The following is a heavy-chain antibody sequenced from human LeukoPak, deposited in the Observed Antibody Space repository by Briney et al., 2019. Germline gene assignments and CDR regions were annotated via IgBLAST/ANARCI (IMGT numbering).Heavy chain of an antibody. J-gene: IGHJ4*02. CDR1: GGSVSSINYH. Sequence: SETLSLTCTVSGGSVSSINYHWGWIRQPPGKGLEWIGSIYYSGGAYYNPSLKSRVSISVDTAKNQFSLKLGSVTAADTTAYYCARVLVGSGFDYWGQGTLVTVSS. V-gene: IGHV4-39*01. CDR2: IYYSGGA. CDR3: ARVLVGSGFDY. D-gene: IGHD3-10*01.